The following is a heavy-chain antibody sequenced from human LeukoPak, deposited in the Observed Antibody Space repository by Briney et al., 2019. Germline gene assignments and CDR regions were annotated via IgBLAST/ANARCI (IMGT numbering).Heavy chain of an antibody. CDR2: IYYSGST. D-gene: IGHD6-13*01. Sequence: PSQTLSLTCTVSGGSISSGGYYWSWIRQHPGKGLEWIGYIYYSGSTNYNPSLKSRVTISVDTSKNQFSLKLSSVTAADTAVYYCARVIDAAPYYFDYWGQGTLVTVSS. CDR3: ARVIDAAPYYFDY. J-gene: IGHJ4*02. V-gene: IGHV4-31*03. CDR1: GGSISSGGYY.